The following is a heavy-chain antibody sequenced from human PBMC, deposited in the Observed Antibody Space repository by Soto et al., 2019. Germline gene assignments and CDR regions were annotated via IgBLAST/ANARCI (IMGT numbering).Heavy chain of an antibody. CDR3: ARGAWFDP. V-gene: IGHV4-34*01. J-gene: IGHJ5*02. CDR1: GGSFSGYY. CDR2: INHSGST. Sequence: QVQLQQWGAGLLKPSETLSLTCAVYGGSFSGYYWSWIRQPPGKGLEWLGEINHSGSTNYNPSLKSRVTISVDTSKNQFSLKLSSVTAADTAVYYCARGAWFDPWGQGTLVTVSS.